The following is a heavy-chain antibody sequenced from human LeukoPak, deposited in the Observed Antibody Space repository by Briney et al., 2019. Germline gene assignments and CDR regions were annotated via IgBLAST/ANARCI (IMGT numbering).Heavy chain of an antibody. Sequence: GGSLRLSCAAAGFTFDDYGMSWVRQAPGEGLGWGSGIHWKGGTIGYADSVKGRFTISRDNAKKSLYLQVTSLRADDTALYYCARDLVVAGTGFGYWGQGTLVTVSS. D-gene: IGHD6-19*01. CDR3: ARDLVVAGTGFGY. J-gene: IGHJ4*02. CDR2: IHWKGGTI. V-gene: IGHV3-20*04. CDR1: GFTFDDYG.